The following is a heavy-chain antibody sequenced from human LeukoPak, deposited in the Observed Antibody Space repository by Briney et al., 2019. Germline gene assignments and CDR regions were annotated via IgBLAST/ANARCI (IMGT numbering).Heavy chain of an antibody. CDR1: GFTFSDYY. Sequence: GGSLRLSCAASGFTFSDYYMSWIRQAPGKGLEWVSYISSSGSTIYYADSVKGRFTISRDNAKNSLYLQMNSLRAEDTAVYYRARALTAHAFDIWGQGTMVTVSS. CDR3: ARALTAHAFDI. J-gene: IGHJ3*02. CDR2: ISSSGSTI. V-gene: IGHV3-11*01.